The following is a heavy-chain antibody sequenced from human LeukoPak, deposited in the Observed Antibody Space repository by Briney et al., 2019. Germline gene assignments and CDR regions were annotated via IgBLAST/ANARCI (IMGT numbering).Heavy chain of an antibody. V-gene: IGHV4-59*01. CDR1: GGSISSYY. CDR3: ARVRVRGGDENDAFDI. J-gene: IGHJ3*02. CDR2: IYYSGST. Sequence: SETLSLTCTVSGGSISSYYWSWIRQPPGKGLEWIGYIYYSGSTNYNPSLKSRVTISVDTSKNQFSLKLSSVTAADTAVYYCARVRVRGGDENDAFDIWGQGTMVTVSS. D-gene: IGHD3-10*01.